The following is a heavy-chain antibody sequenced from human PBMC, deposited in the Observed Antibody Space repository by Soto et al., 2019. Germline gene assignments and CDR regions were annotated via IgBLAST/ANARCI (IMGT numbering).Heavy chain of an antibody. CDR2: IGTDGNT. Sequence: GGSLRLSCAASGFTFNSYAMNWVRQAPGKGLAWVSAIGTDGNTYYANSVKGRFTISRDKSISTAYLQWSSLKASDTAMYYCARHTGEWELPLDYWGQGTLVTVSS. D-gene: IGHD1-26*01. J-gene: IGHJ4*02. CDR1: GFTFNSYA. CDR3: ARHTGEWELPLDY. V-gene: IGHV3-23*01.